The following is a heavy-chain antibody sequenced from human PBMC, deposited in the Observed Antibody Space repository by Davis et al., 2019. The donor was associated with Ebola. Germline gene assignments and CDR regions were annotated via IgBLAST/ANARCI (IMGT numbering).Heavy chain of an antibody. CDR1: GGSFRGYY. CDR2: INHSGSA. D-gene: IGHD2-2*02. J-gene: IGHJ4*02. V-gene: IGHV4-34*01. CDR3: ARQPEVPAAIPTPGPFDY. Sequence: PSETLSLTCAVYGGSFRGYYWSWIRQPPGDGLEWIGEINHSGSANYNPSLKSRVITSVDTSKNQFSLKLSSVTAADTAVYYCARQPEVPAAIPTPGPFDYWGQGTLVTVSS.